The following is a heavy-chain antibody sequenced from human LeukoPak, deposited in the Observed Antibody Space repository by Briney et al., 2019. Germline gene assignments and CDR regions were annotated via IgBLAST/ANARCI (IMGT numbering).Heavy chain of an antibody. CDR1: GFTFSSYE. J-gene: IGHJ4*02. V-gene: IGHV3-48*03. CDR2: ISSSGSTI. CDR3: AREMTTVTTYFDY. D-gene: IGHD4-17*01. Sequence: GSLRLSCAASGFTFSSYEMNWVRQAPGKGLEWVSYISSSGSTIYYADSVKGRFTISRDNAKNSLYLQMNSLRAEDTAVYYCAREMTTVTTYFDYWGQGTLVTVPS.